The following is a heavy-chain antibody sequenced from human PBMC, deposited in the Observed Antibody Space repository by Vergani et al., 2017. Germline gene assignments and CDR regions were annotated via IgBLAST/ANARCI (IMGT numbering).Heavy chain of an antibody. J-gene: IGHJ4*02. Sequence: EVQLVESGGGLVKPGGSLRLSCAASGFTFSSYSMNWVRQAPGKGLEWVSSISSSSSTIYYADSVKGRFTISRDNAKNSLYLQMNSLRAEDTAVYYCARGEKQWLVGVWSFDYWGQGTLVTVSS. CDR2: ISSSSSTI. CDR1: GFTFSSYS. D-gene: IGHD6-19*01. V-gene: IGHV3-21*01. CDR3: ARGEKQWLVGVWSFDY.